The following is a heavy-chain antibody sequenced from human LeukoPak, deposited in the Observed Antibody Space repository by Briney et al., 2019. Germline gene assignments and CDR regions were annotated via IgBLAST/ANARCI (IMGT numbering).Heavy chain of an antibody. V-gene: IGHV1-69*05. Sequence: ASVKVSCKASGGTFSSYAISWVRQAPGQGLEWMGGIIPIFGTANYAQKFQGRVTITTDESTSTAYMELSSLRSEDTAVYYCARGRVLRYFEGPPWNWFDPWGQGTLVTVSS. CDR2: IIPIFGTA. J-gene: IGHJ5*02. CDR1: GGTFSSYA. CDR3: ARGRVLRYFEGPPWNWFDP. D-gene: IGHD3-9*01.